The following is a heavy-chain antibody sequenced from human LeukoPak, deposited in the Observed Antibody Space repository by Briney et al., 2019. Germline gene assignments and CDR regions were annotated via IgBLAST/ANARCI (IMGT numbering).Heavy chain of an antibody. CDR2: FLSGCVST. J-gene: IGHJ4*02. Sequence: GGSLRLSCAASGFSSRGYAMSWVRQAPGKRLGWVSFFLSGCVSTNKPAAVKGRFTISRDNSKNTLYLQMNNLRAEDTAVYYCARDYGDYFYYFDCWGQGTLVTVSS. CDR1: GFSSRGYA. D-gene: IGHD4-17*01. CDR3: ARDYGDYFYYFDC. V-gene: IGHV3-23*01.